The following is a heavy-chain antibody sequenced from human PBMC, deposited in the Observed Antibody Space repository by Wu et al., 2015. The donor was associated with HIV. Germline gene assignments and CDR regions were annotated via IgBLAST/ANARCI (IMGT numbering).Heavy chain of an antibody. CDR1: GYTFTGYY. Sequence: QVQLVQSGAEVKKPGASVKVSCKASGYTFTGYYMHWVRQAPGQGLEWMGWVTPRGGKNYAQKFQGRVTMTRDTMELSRLTSDDTAIYFCARVRGEYTYGPSPYGMDVWGQGTTVIVSS. D-gene: IGHD3-10*01. CDR3: ARVRGEYTYGPSPYGMDV. V-gene: IGHV1-2*02. CDR2: VTPRGGK. J-gene: IGHJ6*02.